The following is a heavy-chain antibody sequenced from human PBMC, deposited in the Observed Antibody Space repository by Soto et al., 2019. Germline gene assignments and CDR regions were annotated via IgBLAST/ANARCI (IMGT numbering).Heavy chain of an antibody. CDR1: GFTFSDFA. V-gene: IGHV3-23*01. CDR3: AEMRGGSLPKRFHV. CDR2: FTAAGRNT. J-gene: IGHJ1*01. Sequence: WTSLRLSCAAFGFTFSDFAMSWVRKAPGKGLEWVSTFTAAGRNTFYADSVKGRFTISQDNSKSTLYLHVKSLRVADKAVYYCAEMRGGSLPKRFHVWGHGTLVTVSS. D-gene: IGHD3-16*01.